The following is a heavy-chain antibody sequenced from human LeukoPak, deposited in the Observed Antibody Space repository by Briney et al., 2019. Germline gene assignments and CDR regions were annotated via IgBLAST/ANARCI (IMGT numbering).Heavy chain of an antibody. V-gene: IGHV3-21*01. CDR3: ARDLSSAALDY. D-gene: IGHD6-13*01. J-gene: IGHJ4*02. Sequence: PGGSLRLSCAASGFTFSSYSMNWVRQAPGKGLEWVSSISSSGSYIYYADSVKGRFTISRDNAKNSLYLQMNSLRAEDTAVYYCARDLSSAALDYWGQGTLVTVSS. CDR2: ISSSGSYI. CDR1: GFTFSSYS.